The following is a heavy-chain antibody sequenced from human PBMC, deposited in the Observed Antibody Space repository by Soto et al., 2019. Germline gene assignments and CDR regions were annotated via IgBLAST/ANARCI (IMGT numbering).Heavy chain of an antibody. J-gene: IGHJ3*01. Sequence: QVQLVQSGAEVTKPGSSVKVSCKASGGTFRNLAINWVRQAQGQGLEWMGGFIPIIGGGINAQKVQGRVTITSDASTSTAYMELSSLKAEDTAIYFCARRSGSHANSFDFWGQGTMVTVSS. D-gene: IGHD2-15*01. CDR2: FIPIIGGG. V-gene: IGHV1-69*01. CDR3: ARRSGSHANSFDF. CDR1: GGTFRNLA.